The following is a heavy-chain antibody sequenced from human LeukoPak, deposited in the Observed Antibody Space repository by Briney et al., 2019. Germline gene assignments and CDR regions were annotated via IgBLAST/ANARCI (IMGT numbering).Heavy chain of an antibody. V-gene: IGHV3-48*01. D-gene: IGHD3-3*01. CDR1: GFTFSSYS. CDR3: ARDGPGNHDFWSGLYYYYGMDV. Sequence: GGSLRLSCAASGFTFSSYSMNWVRQAPGKGLEWVSYISSSSSTIYYADSVKGRFTISRDNAKNSLYLQMNSLRAEDTAVYYCARDGPGNHDFWSGLYYYYGMDVWGQGTTVTVSS. J-gene: IGHJ6*02. CDR2: ISSSSSTI.